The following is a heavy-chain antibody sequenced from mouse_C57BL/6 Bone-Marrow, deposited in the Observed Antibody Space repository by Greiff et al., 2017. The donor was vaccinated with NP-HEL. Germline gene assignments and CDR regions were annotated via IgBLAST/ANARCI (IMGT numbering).Heavy chain of an antibody. CDR2: IHPNSSST. D-gene: IGHD1-1*01. J-gene: IGHJ2*01. V-gene: IGHV1-64*01. CDR3: ASYGSSSFDY. Sequence: VQLQQPGAELVKPGASVKLSCKASGYTFTSYWMHWVKQRPGQGLEWIGMIHPNSSSTNYNEKFKSKATLTVDKSSSTAYMQLSSLTSEDAAVYYCASYGSSSFDYWGQGTTLTVAS. CDR1: GYTFTSYW.